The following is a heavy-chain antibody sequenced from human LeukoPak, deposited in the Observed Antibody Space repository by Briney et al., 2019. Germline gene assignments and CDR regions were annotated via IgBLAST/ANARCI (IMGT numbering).Heavy chain of an antibody. V-gene: IGHV4-4*07. J-gene: IGHJ3*02. CDR1: RGSVSIYY. CDR2: IYASGST. Sequence: SETLSLTCTVSRGSVSIYYWSWIRQPAGKGLEWIGRIYASGSTNYNPSLKSRVTMSVDTSKNQFSLKLSSVTAADTAVYYCARDGGFLDAFGFDDIWGQGTMVTVSS. D-gene: IGHD3/OR15-3a*01. CDR3: ARDGGFLDAFGFDDI.